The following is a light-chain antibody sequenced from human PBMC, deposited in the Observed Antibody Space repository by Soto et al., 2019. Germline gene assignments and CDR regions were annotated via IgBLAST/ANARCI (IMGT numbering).Light chain of an antibody. J-gene: IGKJ2*01. Sequence: IHMTQSPSSLSASVGDRITVTCRASQRITTYVNWYQLKPGEAPKLLISTSGTLQRGVPSRFSSSGSGTPFTPTITRLQPADFATSFCQQTYSTPYTFGPGTKLEIK. CDR1: QRITTY. CDR3: QQTYSTPYT. CDR2: TSG. V-gene: IGKV1-39*01.